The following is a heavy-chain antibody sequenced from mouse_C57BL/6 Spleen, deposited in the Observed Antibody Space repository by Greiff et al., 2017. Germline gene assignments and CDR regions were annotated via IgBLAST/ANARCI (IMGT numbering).Heavy chain of an antibody. V-gene: IGHV1-69*01. J-gene: IGHJ2*01. CDR3: ARARIYSYRYFDY. D-gene: IGHD1-1*01. CDR1: GYTFTSYW. CDR2: IDPSDSYT. Sequence: QVQLQQPGAELVMPGASVKLSCKASGYTFTSYWLHWVKQRPGQGLEWLVEIDPSDSYTNYNQKFKGKSTLTVDKSSSTAYMQLSSRTSEDSAVYYCARARIYSYRYFDYWGQGTTLTVSS.